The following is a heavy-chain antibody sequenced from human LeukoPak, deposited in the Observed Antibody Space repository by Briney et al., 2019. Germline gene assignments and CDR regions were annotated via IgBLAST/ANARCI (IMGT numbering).Heavy chain of an antibody. D-gene: IGHD6-13*01. Sequence: ISCSGGSTYYADSVKGRFTISRDNSKNTLYLQMNSLRAEDTAVYYCAKEKGGIAAARSFDYWGQGTLVTVSS. CDR3: AKEKGGIAAARSFDY. V-gene: IGHV3-23*01. CDR2: ISCSGGST. J-gene: IGHJ4*02.